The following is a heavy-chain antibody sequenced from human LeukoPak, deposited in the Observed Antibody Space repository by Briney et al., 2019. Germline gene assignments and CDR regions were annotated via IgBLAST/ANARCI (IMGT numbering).Heavy chain of an antibody. CDR1: GGSISSGGYS. CDR2: IYYSGST. J-gene: IGHJ4*02. CDR3: ARLKGTWGYYYDSSGYSYYFDY. Sequence: PSETLSLTCTVSGGSISSGGYSWSWIRQHPGKGLEWIGYIYYSGSTYYNPSLKSRVTISVDTSKNQFSLKLSSVTAADTAVYYCARLKGTWGYYYDSSGYSYYFDYWGQGTLVTVSS. D-gene: IGHD3-22*01. V-gene: IGHV4-31*03.